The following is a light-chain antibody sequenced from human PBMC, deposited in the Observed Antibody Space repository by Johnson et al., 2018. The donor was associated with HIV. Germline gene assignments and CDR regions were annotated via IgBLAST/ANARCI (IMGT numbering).Light chain of an antibody. CDR3: GTWDSSLSAGF. CDR1: SSNIGNNY. V-gene: IGLV1-51*01. Sequence: QSVLTQPPSVSAAPGQKVTISCSGSSSNIGNNYVSWYQQLPGTAPKLLIYDNNKRPSGIPDRFSGSKSGTSATLGITGLQKGDEADHYCGTWDSSLSAGFFGTGTKVTVL. CDR2: DNN. J-gene: IGLJ1*01.